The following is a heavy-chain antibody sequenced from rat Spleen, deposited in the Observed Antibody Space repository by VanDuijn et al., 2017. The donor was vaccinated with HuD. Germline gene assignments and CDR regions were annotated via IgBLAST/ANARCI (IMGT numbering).Heavy chain of an antibody. Sequence: EVQLVESGGGLVQPGRSLKLSCVASGFTFSDYNMAWVRQAPKKGLEWVATISYDGSRTNYRDSVKGRFTISRDNAKSTLYLQMDSLRSEDTATYYCARHGQLNPHFDYWGQGVMVTVSS. V-gene: IGHV5-7*01. CDR2: ISYDGSRT. D-gene: IGHD1-2*01. CDR3: ARHGQLNPHFDY. CDR1: GFTFSDYN. J-gene: IGHJ2*01.